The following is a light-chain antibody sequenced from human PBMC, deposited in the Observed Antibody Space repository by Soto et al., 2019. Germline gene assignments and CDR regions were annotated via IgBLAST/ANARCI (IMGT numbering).Light chain of an antibody. Sequence: EIVLTQSPGTLSFSPGEGATLSCRASQSVSSSYLAWYQQKPGQAPRLLIYGASSRATGIPDRFSGSGSGTDFTLTISRLEPEDFAVYYCPTYGSSLGVTFGGGTKVEIX. CDR1: QSVSSSY. J-gene: IGKJ4*01. CDR3: PTYGSSLGVT. CDR2: GAS. V-gene: IGKV3-20*01.